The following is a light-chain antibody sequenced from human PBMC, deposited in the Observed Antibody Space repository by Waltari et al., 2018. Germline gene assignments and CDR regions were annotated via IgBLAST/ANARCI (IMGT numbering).Light chain of an antibody. J-gene: IGLJ3*02. CDR2: VNSDGSH. V-gene: IGLV4-69*01. Sequence: QLVLTQSPSASASLGASVTLTCTLSSGHSTNVIAWRQKRPEKGPRYLMKVNSDGSHNKGDEIPDRFSGSSSGAERYLTISSLQSEDEADYYCQTGGHGTWVFGGGTKLTVL. CDR3: QTGGHGTWV. CDR1: SGHSTNV.